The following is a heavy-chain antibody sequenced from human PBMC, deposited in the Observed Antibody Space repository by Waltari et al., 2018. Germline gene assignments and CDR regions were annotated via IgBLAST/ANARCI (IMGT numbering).Heavy chain of an antibody. Sequence: QVQLVQSGAEVKKPGASVKVSCKASGYTFTGYYMPWVRQAPGQGLEWMGRINPNSGGTNYAQKFQGRVTMTRDTSISTAYMELSRLRSDDTAVYYCARYSSSWYVNYYYYGMDVWGQGTTVTVSS. CDR1: GYTFTGYY. J-gene: IGHJ6*02. D-gene: IGHD6-13*01. V-gene: IGHV1-2*06. CDR3: ARYSSSWYVNYYYYGMDV. CDR2: INPNSGGT.